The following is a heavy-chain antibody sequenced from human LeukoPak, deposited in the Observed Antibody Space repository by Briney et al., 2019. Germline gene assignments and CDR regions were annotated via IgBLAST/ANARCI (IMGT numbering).Heavy chain of an antibody. V-gene: IGHV4-4*02. J-gene: IGHJ5*02. Sequence: GSLRLSCAASGFTFSSYGMHWVRQPPGKGLEWIGEIYHSGSTNYNPSLKSRVTISVDKSKNQFSLKLSSVTAADTAVYYCARKDYGDYRLFDPWGQGTLVTVSS. CDR2: IYHSGST. CDR3: ARKDYGDYRLFDP. D-gene: IGHD4-17*01. CDR1: GFTFSSYG.